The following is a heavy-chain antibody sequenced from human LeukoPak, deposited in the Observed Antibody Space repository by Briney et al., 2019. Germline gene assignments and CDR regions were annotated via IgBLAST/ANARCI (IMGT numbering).Heavy chain of an antibody. CDR3: ARERVGADFDY. V-gene: IGHV3-30-3*01. CDR1: GFTLSNYPA. CDR2: MSYDGSNK. Sequence: GGSLRLSCIASGFTLSNYPAMHWVRQAPGKGLEWVAVMSYDGSNKYYADSVKGRFTISRDNSKNTLYLQMNSLRAEDTAVYYCARERVGADFDYWGQGTLVTVSS. J-gene: IGHJ4*02. D-gene: IGHD1-26*01.